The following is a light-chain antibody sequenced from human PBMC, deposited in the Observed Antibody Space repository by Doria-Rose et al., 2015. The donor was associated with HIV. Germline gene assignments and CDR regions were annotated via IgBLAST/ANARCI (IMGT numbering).Light chain of an antibody. Sequence: TQSPGTLSLSPGERATLSCRASQSFSSTYLAWYQQKPGQAPSLLIHDGSTRATGIPDRFSASGSGTDFTLTINRLEPEDFALYYCHQYGTSWTFGQGTKVEI. V-gene: IGKV3-20*01. J-gene: IGKJ1*01. CDR1: QSFSSTY. CDR3: HQYGTSWT. CDR2: DGS.